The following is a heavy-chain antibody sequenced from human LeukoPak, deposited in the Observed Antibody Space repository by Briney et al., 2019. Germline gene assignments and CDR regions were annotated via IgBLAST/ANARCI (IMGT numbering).Heavy chain of an antibody. CDR3: ARVVPPVNYYDSSANWFDP. D-gene: IGHD3-22*01. J-gene: IGHJ5*02. CDR2: ISAYNGNT. V-gene: IGHV1-18*04. CDR1: KYTFTDHY. Sequence: ASVKVSCKASKYTFTDHYMHWVRQAPGQGLEWMGWISAYNGNTNYAQKLQGRVTMTTDTSTSTAYMELRSLRSDDTAVYYCARVVPPVNYYDSSANWFDPWGQGTLVTVSS.